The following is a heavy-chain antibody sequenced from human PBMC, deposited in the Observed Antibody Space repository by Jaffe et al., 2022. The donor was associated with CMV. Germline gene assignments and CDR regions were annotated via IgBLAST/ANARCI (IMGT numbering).Heavy chain of an antibody. V-gene: IGHV1-69*01. J-gene: IGHJ3*02. CDR1: GGTFSSYA. CDR3: ARDLGYCSGGSCPGAFDI. D-gene: IGHD2-15*01. CDR2: IIPIFGTA. Sequence: QVQLVQSGAEVKKPGSSVKVSCKASGGTFSSYAISWVRQAPGQGLEWMGGIIPIFGTANYAQKFQGRVTITADESTSTAYMELSSLRSEDTAVYYCARDLGYCSGGSCPGAFDIWGQGTMVTVSS.